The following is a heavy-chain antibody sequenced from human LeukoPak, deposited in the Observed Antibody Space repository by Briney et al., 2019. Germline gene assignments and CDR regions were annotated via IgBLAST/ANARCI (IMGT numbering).Heavy chain of an antibody. CDR3: ARVIRAAPGKGYFDY. D-gene: IGHD6-13*01. J-gene: IGHJ4*02. CDR1: GFSVSEKY. Sequence: GGSLRLSCAASGFSVSEKYMSWVRQAPGKGLEWASSISGSGGSTYHADSVKGRFTISRDSSKNTLYLQMNSLRAEDTAIYYCARVIRAAPGKGYFDYWGQGTLVTVSS. CDR2: ISGSGGST. V-gene: IGHV3-23*01.